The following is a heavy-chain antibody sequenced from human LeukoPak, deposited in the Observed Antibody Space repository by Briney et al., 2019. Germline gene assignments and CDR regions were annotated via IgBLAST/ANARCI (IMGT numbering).Heavy chain of an antibody. V-gene: IGHV1-18*01. J-gene: IGHJ6*02. CDR3: ARGGGDFWSGYYPYYYYGMDV. Sequence: GASVKVSCKASGYTFTSYGIRWVRQAPGQGREWMGWISSYNGNTNYAQKLQGRVTMTTDTSTTTVYMELRSLRSDDTAVYYCARGGGDFWSGYYPYYYYGMDVWGQGTTVTVSS. CDR1: GYTFTSYG. D-gene: IGHD3-3*01. CDR2: ISSYNGNT.